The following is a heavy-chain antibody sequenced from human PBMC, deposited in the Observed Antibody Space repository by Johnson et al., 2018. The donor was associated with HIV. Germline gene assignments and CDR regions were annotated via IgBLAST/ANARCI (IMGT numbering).Heavy chain of an antibody. CDR1: GFTSDDYG. D-gene: IGHD1-26*01. Sequence: VQLVESGGGVVQPGRSMRLSCAASGFTSDDYGMSWVRQAAGKGLEWVSSINWKGGRTGYADSVKGRYPMSRDSDKNSLHLQMNSLRDEDTALYYCARDTPSGRGGSGAFDIWGQGTMVTVSS. V-gene: IGHV3-20*04. CDR3: ARDTPSGRGGSGAFDI. J-gene: IGHJ3*02. CDR2: INWKGGRT.